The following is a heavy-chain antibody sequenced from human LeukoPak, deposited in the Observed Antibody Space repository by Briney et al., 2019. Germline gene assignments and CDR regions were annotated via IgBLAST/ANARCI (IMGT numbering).Heavy chain of an antibody. CDR1: GFTFSSYA. D-gene: IGHD4-11*01. Sequence: GGSLRLSCAASGFTFSSYAMSWVRQAPGKGLEWVSSISGSGDSTYYADSVKGRFTISRDNSKSTLSLHMNSLTAEDTAVYYCAKDDSMTLDHFDSWGQGTLVTVSS. CDR3: AKDDSMTLDHFDS. V-gene: IGHV3-23*01. CDR2: ISGSGDST. J-gene: IGHJ4*02.